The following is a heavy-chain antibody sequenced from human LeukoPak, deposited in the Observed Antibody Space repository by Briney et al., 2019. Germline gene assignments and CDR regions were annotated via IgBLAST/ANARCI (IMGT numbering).Heavy chain of an antibody. J-gene: IGHJ5*02. CDR1: GGSVSSATNY. D-gene: IGHD6-13*01. V-gene: IGHV4-39*01. CDR3: ASSQYPIAAADNWFDP. Sequence: QPSETLSLTCTVSGGSVSSATNYGGWIRQPPGKGLEWIGTVYFSGTTYYNPSLKSRLTMSADTSKNQFSLRLRSVTAADTAVYYCASSQYPIAAADNWFDPWGQGSLVTVSS. CDR2: VYFSGTT.